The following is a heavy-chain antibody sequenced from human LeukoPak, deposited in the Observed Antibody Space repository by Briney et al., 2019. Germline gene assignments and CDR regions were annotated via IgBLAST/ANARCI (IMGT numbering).Heavy chain of an antibody. J-gene: IGHJ4*02. Sequence: GGDLRLSCAASGFTFSSYGMSWVRQAPGKGLEWVSAISGSGGSTYYADSVKGRFTISRDNSKNTLYLQMNRLRAEDTAVYYCAKSTMVRGVTNFDYWGQGTLVTVSS. CDR3: AKSTMVRGVTNFDY. CDR1: GFTFSSYG. CDR2: ISGSGGST. V-gene: IGHV3-23*01. D-gene: IGHD3-10*01.